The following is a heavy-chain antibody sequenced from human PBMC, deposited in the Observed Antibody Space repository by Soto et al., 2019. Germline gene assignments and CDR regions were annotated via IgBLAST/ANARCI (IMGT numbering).Heavy chain of an antibody. CDR1: GFTFSSYG. J-gene: IGHJ4*02. V-gene: IGHV3-33*01. D-gene: IGHD4-17*01. Sequence: QVQLVESGGGVVQPGRSLRLSCAASGFTFSSYGMHWVRQAPGKGLEWVAVIWYDGSNKYYADSVKGRFTISRDNSKNTLYLQMNSLRAEDTAVYYCARTRTMTTVTMDYWGQGTLVTVSS. CDR3: ARTRTMTTVTMDY. CDR2: IWYDGSNK.